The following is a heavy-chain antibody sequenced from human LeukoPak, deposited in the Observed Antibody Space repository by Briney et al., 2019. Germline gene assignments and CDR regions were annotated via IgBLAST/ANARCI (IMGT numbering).Heavy chain of an antibody. J-gene: IGHJ4*02. Sequence: PSETLSLTCTVSGGSIRNYYWSWIRQPPGKGLEWIGYIYNSGSTKYNPSLNSRVFISVDTSRNQFSLKLTSVTVADTAVYYCACYSSPGGWGVFDYWGQGALVTVSS. CDR3: ACYSSPGGWGVFDY. D-gene: IGHD2-2*02. CDR1: GGSIRNYY. V-gene: IGHV4-4*08. CDR2: IYNSGST.